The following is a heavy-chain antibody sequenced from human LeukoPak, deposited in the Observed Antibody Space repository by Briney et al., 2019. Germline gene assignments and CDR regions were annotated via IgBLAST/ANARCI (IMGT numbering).Heavy chain of an antibody. CDR1: GFTFSSYW. D-gene: IGHD3-22*01. J-gene: IGHJ4*02. CDR2: IHSDGSST. V-gene: IGHV3-74*01. Sequence: PGGSLRLSSAASGFTFSSYWMHWVRQAPGKGLVWVSRIHSDGSSTSYADSVRGRFTISRDDAKSTLYLQMNSLRAEDTAVYYCARSGWPYYFDYWGQGTLVTVSS. CDR3: ARSGWPYYFDY.